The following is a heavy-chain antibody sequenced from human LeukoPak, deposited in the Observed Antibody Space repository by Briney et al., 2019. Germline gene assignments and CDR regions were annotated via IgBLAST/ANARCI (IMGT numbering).Heavy chain of an antibody. CDR2: ISNDGNNK. V-gene: IGHV3-30*02. J-gene: IGHJ4*02. CDR1: GFTFSSYS. D-gene: IGHD3-10*01. Sequence: GGSLRLSCAASGFTFSSYSMNWVRQAPGKGLEWVAFISNDGNNKYYADSVKGRFTISRDNSKNTLYLQMSSLRAEDTAVYYCAKDQGFSPGGFDYWGQGTLVTVSS. CDR3: AKDQGFSPGGFDY.